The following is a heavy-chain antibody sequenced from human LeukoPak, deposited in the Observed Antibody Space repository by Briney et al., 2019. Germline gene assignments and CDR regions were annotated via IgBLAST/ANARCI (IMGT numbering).Heavy chain of an antibody. CDR3: AKDASGGSGSYYTN. J-gene: IGHJ4*02. Sequence: GGSLRLSCAASGFTFSSYGMHWVRQAPGKGLEWVAFIRYDGSNKYHADSVKGRFTISRDNSKNTLYLQMNSLRAEDTAVYYCAKDASGGSGSYYTNWGQGTLVTVSS. D-gene: IGHD3-10*01. CDR2: IRYDGSNK. V-gene: IGHV3-30*02. CDR1: GFTFSSYG.